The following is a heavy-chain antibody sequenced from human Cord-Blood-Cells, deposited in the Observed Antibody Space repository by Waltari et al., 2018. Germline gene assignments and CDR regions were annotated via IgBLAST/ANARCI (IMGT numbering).Heavy chain of an antibody. D-gene: IGHD3-10*01. CDR1: GLTFSSYA. CDR2: IICSCGIT. V-gene: IGHV3-23*04. CDR3: AKTPGARAFDI. J-gene: IGHJ3*02. Sequence: EVQLVESGGGLVQPGGSLRLSCAASGLTFSSYAMSWVRQAPGKGLGWVSAIICSCGITYYADTVKGRFTISRYNSKNTLYLQMNSLRAEDTAVYYCAKTPGARAFDIWGQGTMVTVSS.